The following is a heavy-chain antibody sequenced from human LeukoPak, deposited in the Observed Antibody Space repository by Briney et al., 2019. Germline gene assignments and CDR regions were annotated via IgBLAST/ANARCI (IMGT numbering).Heavy chain of an antibody. V-gene: IGHV3-23*01. J-gene: IGHJ5*02. Sequence: GGSLRLSCAASGFTFSSYAMSWVRQAPGKGLEWVSAISGSGGSTYYADSVKGRFTISRDNSKNTLYLQMNSLRAEDTAVYYCAKGPRVRYWGNWFDPWGQGTLVTVSS. CDR1: GFTFSSYA. CDR2: ISGSGGST. CDR3: AKGPRVRYWGNWFDP. D-gene: IGHD7-27*01.